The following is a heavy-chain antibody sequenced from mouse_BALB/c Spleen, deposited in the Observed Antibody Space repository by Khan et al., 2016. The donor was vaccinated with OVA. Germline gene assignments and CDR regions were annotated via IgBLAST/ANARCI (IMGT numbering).Heavy chain of an antibody. V-gene: IGHV1S56*01. CDR1: GYTFTDYY. CDR2: IYPGNVNT. Sequence: QVQLKQSGPELVKPGASVRISCKASGYTFTDYYINWMKQRPGQGLDWIGWIYPGNVNTKYNEKFKDKATLTAAKSSSTAYMQLSSLTSEDAAVYFCAREGYYGNYRAWFAYWGQGTLVTVSA. CDR3: AREGYYGNYRAWFAY. D-gene: IGHD2-1*01. J-gene: IGHJ3*01.